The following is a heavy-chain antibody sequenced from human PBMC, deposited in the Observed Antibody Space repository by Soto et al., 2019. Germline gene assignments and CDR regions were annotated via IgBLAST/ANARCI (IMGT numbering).Heavy chain of an antibody. J-gene: IGHJ6*02. Sequence: SVKVSCKASGGTFSSYAISWVRQAPGQGLEWMGGIIPIFGTANYAQKFQGRVTITADESTSTAYMELSSLRSEDTAVYYCARVGSFYGSGSRDSYYYGMDVWGQGTTVTVSS. CDR1: GGTFSSYA. D-gene: IGHD3-10*01. CDR3: ARVGSFYGSGSRDSYYYGMDV. CDR2: IIPIFGTA. V-gene: IGHV1-69*13.